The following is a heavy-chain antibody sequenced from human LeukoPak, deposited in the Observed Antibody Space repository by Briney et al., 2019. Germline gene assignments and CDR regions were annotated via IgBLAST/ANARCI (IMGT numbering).Heavy chain of an antibody. CDR2: IIPIFGTS. V-gene: IGHV1-69*13. CDR1: RGTLSTYG. Sequence: ASVKVSCKASRGTLSTYGISWVRQAPGQGLEWMGGIIPIFGTSHYAQNFQGRVTITADESTSTAYMELSSLRSEDTAVYYCARETTVTTFTFDIWGQGTMVTVSS. D-gene: IGHD4-17*01. CDR3: ARETTVTTFTFDI. J-gene: IGHJ3*02.